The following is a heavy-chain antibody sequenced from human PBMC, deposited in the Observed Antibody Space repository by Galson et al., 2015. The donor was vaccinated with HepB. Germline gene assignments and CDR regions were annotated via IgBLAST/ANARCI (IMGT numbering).Heavy chain of an antibody. CDR3: ATFYAPGY. Sequence: SLRLSCAASGFTFSNYAMSWVCQAPGKGLEWVSRISGSANTTYYADSVKGRFTISRDNSKNTLYLQMNSLRAEDTAVYYCATFYAPGYWGRGTLVTVSS. CDR1: GFTFSNYA. CDR2: ISGSANTT. J-gene: IGHJ4*02. D-gene: IGHD2/OR15-2a*01. V-gene: IGHV3-23*01.